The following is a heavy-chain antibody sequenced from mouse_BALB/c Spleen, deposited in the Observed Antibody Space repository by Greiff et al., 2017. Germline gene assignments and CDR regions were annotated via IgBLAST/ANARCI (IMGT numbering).Heavy chain of an antibody. V-gene: IGHV5-12-2*01. J-gene: IGHJ3*01. CDR1: GFTFSSYT. Sequence: EVHLVESGGGLVQPGGSLKLSCAASGFTFSSYTMSWVRQTPEKRLEWVAYISNGGGSTYYPDTVKGRFTISRDNAKNTLYLQMSSLKSEDTAMYYCARQDDGYFAYWGQGTLVTVSA. D-gene: IGHD2-3*01. CDR3: ARQDDGYFAY. CDR2: ISNGGGST.